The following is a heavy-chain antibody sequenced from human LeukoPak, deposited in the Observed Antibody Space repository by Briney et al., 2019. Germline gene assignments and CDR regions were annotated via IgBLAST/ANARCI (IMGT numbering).Heavy chain of an antibody. J-gene: IGHJ6*02. CDR1: GFTFSSYS. Sequence: GGSLRLSCAASGFTFSSYSMNWVRQAPGKGLEWVSSTSSTSTYIYYADSVKGRFTISRDNAKNSLYLQMNSLRAEDTAVYYCARDGSRYCSSTNCYSGYYYYGMDVWGQGTTVTVSS. V-gene: IGHV3-21*04. D-gene: IGHD2-2*01. CDR3: ARDGSRYCSSTNCYSGYYYYGMDV. CDR2: TSSTSTYI.